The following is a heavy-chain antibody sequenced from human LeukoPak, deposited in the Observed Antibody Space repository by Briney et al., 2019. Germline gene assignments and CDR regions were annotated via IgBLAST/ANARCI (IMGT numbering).Heavy chain of an antibody. V-gene: IGHV4-61*01. D-gene: IGHD5-12*01. CDR2: IYYSGIT. CDR1: GASVNSGSSY. CDR3: ARDSRGHSGYDLDY. J-gene: IGHJ4*02. Sequence: PSETLSLTCTVSGASVNSGSSYWSWIRQPPGKGLEWIGYIYYSGITNYNPSLKSRVTMSVDTSKNQLSLKLSSVTAADTAIYYCARDSRGHSGYDLDYWGQGTLVTVSS.